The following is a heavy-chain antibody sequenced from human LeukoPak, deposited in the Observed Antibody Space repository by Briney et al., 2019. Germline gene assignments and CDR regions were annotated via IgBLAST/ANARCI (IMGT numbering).Heavy chain of an antibody. CDR1: GFTFSSFW. CDR2: IKSDGST. CDR3: ARAPSEIGGYYPEYFRH. V-gene: IGHV3-74*01. J-gene: IGHJ1*01. Sequence: QPGGSLRLSCAAFGFTFSSFWMHWVRHAPGKGLVWVSRIKSDGSTNYADSVKGRFTISRDNPKNTVSLQMNNLRVEDTGVYYCARAPSEIGGYYPEYFRHWGQGTLVTVSS. D-gene: IGHD3-22*01.